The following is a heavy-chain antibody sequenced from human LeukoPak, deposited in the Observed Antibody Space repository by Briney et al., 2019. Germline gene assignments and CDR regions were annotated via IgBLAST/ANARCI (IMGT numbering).Heavy chain of an antibody. CDR1: GYTFTGYY. Sequence: GASVKVSYKASGYTFTGYYMHWLRQAPGQGLEWMGRINPNSGGTYQGRVTMTRDTSISTSYMEPTSLISDDTAVYYCAGGVLHGGGNWFDPWGQGTLVTVSS. D-gene: IGHD3-16*01. J-gene: IGHJ5*02. V-gene: IGHV1-2*06. CDR2: INPNSGGT. CDR3: AGGVLHGGGNWFDP.